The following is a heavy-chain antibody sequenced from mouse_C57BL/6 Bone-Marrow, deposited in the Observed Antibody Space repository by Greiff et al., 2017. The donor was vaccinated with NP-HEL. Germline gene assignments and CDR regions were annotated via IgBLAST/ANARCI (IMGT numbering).Heavy chain of an antibody. V-gene: IGHV14-4*01. CDR3: TRLMTTPLDY. J-gene: IGHJ2*01. D-gene: IGHD1-1*01. CDR1: GFNIKDDY. Sequence: VQLKESGAELVRPGASVKLSCTASGFNIKDDYMHWVKQRPEQGLEWIGWIDPENGDTEYASKFQGKATITADTSSNTAYLQLSSLTSEDTAVYYCTRLMTTPLDYWGQGTTLTVSS. CDR2: IDPENGDT.